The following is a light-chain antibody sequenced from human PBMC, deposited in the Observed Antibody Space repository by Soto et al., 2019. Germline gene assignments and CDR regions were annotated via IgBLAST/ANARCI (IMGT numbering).Light chain of an antibody. CDR3: QQYGISQNT. V-gene: IGKV3-20*01. CDR1: QNVSSGY. CDR2: GAS. Sequence: ETVMTQSPGTLSLSPGERAILSCRASQNVSSGYLAWYQQKPGQAPRLLIFGASNRATGIPDRFTGSGSGTDFTLTISRLEPEDFAVYYCQQYGISQNTFGQGTKLEIK. J-gene: IGKJ2*01.